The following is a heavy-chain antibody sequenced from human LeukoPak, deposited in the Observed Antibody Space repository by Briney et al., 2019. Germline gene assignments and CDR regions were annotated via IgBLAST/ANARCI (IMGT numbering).Heavy chain of an antibody. CDR2: ISGSGGST. CDR1: GFTFSSYA. J-gene: IGHJ4*02. D-gene: IGHD2-2*01. Sequence: GGSLRLSCAASGFTFSSYAMSWVRQAPGKRLEWVSAISGSGGSTYYADSVKGRFTISRDNSKNTLYLQMNSLRAEDTAVYYCAEDRCSSTSCHTKTFDYWGQGTLVTVSS. V-gene: IGHV3-23*01. CDR3: AEDRCSSTSCHTKTFDY.